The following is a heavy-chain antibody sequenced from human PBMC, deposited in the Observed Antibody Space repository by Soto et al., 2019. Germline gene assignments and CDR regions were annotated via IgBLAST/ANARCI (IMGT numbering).Heavy chain of an antibody. Sequence: SVKVSCKASGFTFTSSAVQWVRQARGQRLEWIGWIVVGSGNTNYAQKFQERVTITRDMSTSTAYMELSSLRSEDTAVYYCAAYRADSSWYYRTVPDAFDIRGQGTMVTGSS. CDR3: AAYRADSSWYYRTVPDAFDI. V-gene: IGHV1-58*01. D-gene: IGHD6-13*01. J-gene: IGHJ3*02. CDR2: IVVGSGNT. CDR1: GFTFTSSA.